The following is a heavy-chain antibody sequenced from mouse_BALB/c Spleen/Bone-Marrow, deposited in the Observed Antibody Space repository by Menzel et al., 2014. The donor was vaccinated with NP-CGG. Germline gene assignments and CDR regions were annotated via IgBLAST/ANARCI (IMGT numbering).Heavy chain of an antibody. D-gene: IGHD2-14*01. CDR2: IDPANGNT. Sequence: VHVKQSGAEPVKPGASVKLSCTASGFNIKDTYMHWVKQRHEQGLEWIGRIDPANGNTKYDPKFQGKATITTDTSSNTAYLQLRSLTSEDTAVYYCARYDYRYSWFAYWGQGTLVTVSA. CDR3: ARYDYRYSWFAY. J-gene: IGHJ3*01. CDR1: GFNIKDTY. V-gene: IGHV14-3*02.